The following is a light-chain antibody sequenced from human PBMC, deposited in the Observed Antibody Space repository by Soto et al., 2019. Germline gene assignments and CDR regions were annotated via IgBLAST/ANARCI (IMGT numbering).Light chain of an antibody. CDR3: QQRSNWPPWT. CDR2: DAS. V-gene: IGKV3-11*01. CDR1: QSVSSY. Sequence: EIVFTQSPATLSLSPVDRATLSCRASQSVSSYLVWYQQKPGQAPRLLIYDASNRATGIPARFSGSGSGTDFTLTISSLEPEDFAVYYCQQRSNWPPWTFGQGTKVDI. J-gene: IGKJ1*01.